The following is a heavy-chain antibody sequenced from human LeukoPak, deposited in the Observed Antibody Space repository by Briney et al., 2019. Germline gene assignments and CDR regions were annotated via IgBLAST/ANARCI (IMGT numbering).Heavy chain of an antibody. D-gene: IGHD6-19*01. CDR3: AKGSGWEGRMTHFDY. J-gene: IGHJ4*02. CDR2: ISGSGGTT. Sequence: GGSLRLSCAASGFTFSSYAMSWVRQAPGKGLERVSLISGSGGTTYYADSVKGRFTISRDNSKNTLYLQMNSLRAEDTAVFYCAKGSGWEGRMTHFDYWGQGTLVTVSS. CDR1: GFTFSSYA. V-gene: IGHV3-23*01.